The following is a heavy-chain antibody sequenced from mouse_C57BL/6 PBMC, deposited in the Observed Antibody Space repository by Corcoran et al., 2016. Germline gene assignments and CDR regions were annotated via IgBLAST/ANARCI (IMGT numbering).Heavy chain of an antibody. CDR1: GYTFTTYG. D-gene: IGHD4-1*02. CDR3: ARSPQLGHLAY. CDR2: INTYSGVP. J-gene: IGHJ3*01. V-gene: IGHV9-3*01. Sequence: QIQLVQSGPELKKPGETVKISCKASGYTFTTYGMSWVKQAPGKGLKWMGWINTYSGVPTYADDFKGRFAFSLETSASTAYLQINNLKNEDTATYVCARSPQLGHLAYWGQGTLVTVSA.